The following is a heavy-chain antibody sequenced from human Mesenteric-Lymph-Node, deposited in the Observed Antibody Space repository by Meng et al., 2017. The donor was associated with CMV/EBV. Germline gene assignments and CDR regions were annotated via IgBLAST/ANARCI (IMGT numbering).Heavy chain of an antibody. CDR3: ARDLEYGMDV. Sequence: GESLKISCAASGFTFSSYWMSWVRQAPGKGLEWVANIKQDGSEKYYVDSVKGRFTISRDNAKNSLYLQMNSLRAEDTAVYYCARDLEYGMDVWGQGTTVTVSS. J-gene: IGHJ6*02. V-gene: IGHV3-7*01. CDR2: IKQDGSEK. CDR1: GFTFSSYW.